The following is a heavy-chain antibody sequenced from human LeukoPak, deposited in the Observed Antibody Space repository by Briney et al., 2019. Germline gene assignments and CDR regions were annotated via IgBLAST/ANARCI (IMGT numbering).Heavy chain of an antibody. D-gene: IGHD3-3*01. CDR2: ISAYNGNT. V-gene: IGHV1-18*01. CDR1: GYTFTSYG. Sequence: ASAKVSCKASGYTFTSYGISWVRQAPGQGLEWMGWISAYNGNTNYAQKLQGRVTMTTDTSTSTAYMELRSLRSDDTAVYYCARVVNYDFWSGYPMGDYMDVWGKGTTVTVSS. CDR3: ARVVNYDFWSGYPMGDYMDV. J-gene: IGHJ6*03.